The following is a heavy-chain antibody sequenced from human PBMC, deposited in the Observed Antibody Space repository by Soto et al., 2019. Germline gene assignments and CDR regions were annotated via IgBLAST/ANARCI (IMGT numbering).Heavy chain of an antibody. D-gene: IGHD2-8*02. V-gene: IGHV3-30*03. J-gene: IGHJ4*02. Sequence: PGGSLRLSCAVSGFTVSTYGMHWVRQAPGKGLEWVAVISRDGGTKYYADSVKGRFTISRDNSRNALFLEMNSLRGDDMAVYYCTGEVASGYWGQGTLVNVS. CDR2: ISRDGGTK. CDR3: TGEVASGY. CDR1: GFTVSTYG.